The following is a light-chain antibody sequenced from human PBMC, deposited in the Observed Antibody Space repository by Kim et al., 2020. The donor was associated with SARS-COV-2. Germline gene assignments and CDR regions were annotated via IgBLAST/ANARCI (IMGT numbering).Light chain of an antibody. V-gene: IGLV1-44*01. CDR1: SYSVRDNR. CDR2: GDD. Sequence: GQRVTIACSGSSYSVRDNRVSWYRQLPGTAPKLLIYGDDQRPSGVPDRFSGSKSGNSASLAISGLQSGDDADYFCATWDDSLNGRVFGGGTQLTVL. J-gene: IGLJ3*02. CDR3: ATWDDSLNGRV.